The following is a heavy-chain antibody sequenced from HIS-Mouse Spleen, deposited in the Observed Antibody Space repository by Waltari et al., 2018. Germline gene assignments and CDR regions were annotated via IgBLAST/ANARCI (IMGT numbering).Heavy chain of an antibody. J-gene: IGHJ2*01. D-gene: IGHD6-13*01. CDR2: IYYSGST. CDR3: AREIPYSSSWYDWYFDL. V-gene: IGHV4-39*07. CDR1: GGSISSSSYY. Sequence: QLQLQESGPGLVKPSETLSLTCTVSGGSISSSSYYWGWLRQPPGKGLEWIGSIYYSGSTSYNPSLKSRVTISGDTSKNQFSLKLSSVTAADTAVYYCAREIPYSSSWYDWYFDLWGQGTLVTVSS.